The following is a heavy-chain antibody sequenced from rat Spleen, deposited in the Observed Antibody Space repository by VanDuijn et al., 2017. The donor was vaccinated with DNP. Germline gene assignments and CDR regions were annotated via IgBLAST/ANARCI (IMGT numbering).Heavy chain of an antibody. CDR2: IDYSGNT. J-gene: IGHJ1*01. CDR1: GFSITSKY. Sequence: EVQFQESGPGLVKPSQSLSLTCSVTGFSITSKYWAWIRKLPGDNMEWTGYIDYSGNTGYNPSLKSRISITRDTSNNQFFLQLKSVTTEDTATYYCARGNDDYYPNWYFDFWGPGTMVTVSS. V-gene: IGHV3-1*01. D-gene: IGHD1-12*03. CDR3: ARGNDDYYPNWYFDF.